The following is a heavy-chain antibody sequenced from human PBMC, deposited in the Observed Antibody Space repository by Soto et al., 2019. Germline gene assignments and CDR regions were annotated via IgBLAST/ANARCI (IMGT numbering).Heavy chain of an antibody. CDR2: IIPSLGIA. CDR1: GGTFSSYT. Sequence: QVQLVQSGAEVKKPGSSVKVSCKASGGTFSSYTISWVRQAPGQGLEWMGRIIPSLGIANYAQKFQGRVTITADKSTSTAYIELIRLRSEDAAVYYCASRPGTGWFDPWGQGTLVTVSS. D-gene: IGHD1-1*01. V-gene: IGHV1-69*02. J-gene: IGHJ5*02. CDR3: ASRPGTGWFDP.